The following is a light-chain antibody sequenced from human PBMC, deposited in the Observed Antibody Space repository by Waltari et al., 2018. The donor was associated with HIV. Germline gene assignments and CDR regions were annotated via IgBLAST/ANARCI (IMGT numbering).Light chain of an antibody. V-gene: IGKV3-20*01. CDR1: QSVSSSY. Sequence: EIVLTQSPGTLSLSPGERATLSCRASQSVSSSYLAWYQQKPGQAPRLLIYGASSSATVIPARFSGSVSGTDFTLTISRLDPEDFAWYYCQQYGNAPDSFGQGTKLEIK. CDR2: GAS. J-gene: IGKJ2*03. CDR3: QQYGNAPDS.